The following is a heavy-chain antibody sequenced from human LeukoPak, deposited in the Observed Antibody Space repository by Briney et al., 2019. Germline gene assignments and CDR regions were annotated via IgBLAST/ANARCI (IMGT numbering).Heavy chain of an antibody. D-gene: IGHD3-9*01. CDR2: MEPNSGNT. CDR3: ARDFPYYDILTGYRDYYYGMDV. V-gene: IGHV1-8*01. Sequence: GASVKVSCKAAGYTFTSYDINWVRQATGQGLEWVGWMEPNSGNTGYAQKFQGRVTMTRNTSISTAYMELSSLRSEDTAVYYCARDFPYYDILTGYRDYYYGMDVWGQGTTVTVSS. J-gene: IGHJ6*02. CDR1: GYTFTSYD.